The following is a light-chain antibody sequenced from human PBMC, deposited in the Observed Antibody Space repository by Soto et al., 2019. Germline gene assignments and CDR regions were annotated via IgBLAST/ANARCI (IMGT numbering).Light chain of an antibody. CDR1: QSINSE. CDR3: QRGHNWSPP. J-gene: IGKJ2*01. V-gene: IGKV3-15*01. Sequence: EIAMTQAPATLSLSPGERAALSCRASQSINSELAWYQQKPGQPPRLLIYGPSTRATGVPARFTGSAYGSECTRTLGGLQSEDGAIYYCQRGHNWSPPFGQGTRLEL. CDR2: GPS.